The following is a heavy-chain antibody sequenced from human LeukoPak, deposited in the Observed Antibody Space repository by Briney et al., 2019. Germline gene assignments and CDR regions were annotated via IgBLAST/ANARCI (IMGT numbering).Heavy chain of an antibody. CDR1: GYTFTSYG. D-gene: IGHD1-26*01. CDR3: ARARSQWEPPDY. J-gene: IGHJ4*02. V-gene: IGHV1-18*01. CDR2: ISAYNGST. Sequence: ASVKVSCKASGYTFTSYGISWVRQAPGQGLEWMGWISAYNGSTDYAQKLQGRVTMTTDTSTSTAYMELRSLRSDDTAVYYCARARSQWEPPDYWGQGTLVTVSS.